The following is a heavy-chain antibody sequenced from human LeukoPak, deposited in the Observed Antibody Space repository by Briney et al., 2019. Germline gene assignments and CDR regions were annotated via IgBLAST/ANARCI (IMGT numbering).Heavy chain of an antibody. J-gene: IGHJ4*02. Sequence: PGGSLRLSCAASGFTFSSYAMHRVRQAPGKGLEWVAVISYDGSNKYYADSVKGRFTISSDNSKNTLYLQMNSLRAEDTAVYYCARDSYYDSSGPYGYWGQGTLVTVSS. V-gene: IGHV3-30*04. D-gene: IGHD3-22*01. CDR2: ISYDGSNK. CDR1: GFTFSSYA. CDR3: ARDSYYDSSGPYGY.